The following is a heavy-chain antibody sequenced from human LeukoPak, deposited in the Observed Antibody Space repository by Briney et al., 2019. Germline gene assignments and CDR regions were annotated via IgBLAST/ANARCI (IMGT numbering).Heavy chain of an antibody. Sequence: PGGSLRLSCAASGFTICTYWMSWVRQAPGKGLEWVANIKQDETEKFSVDSVKGRFTISRDNAKNSLYLQMNSLRAEDTAVYYCARSKSWYDAFDIWGQGTKVTVSA. CDR3: ARSKSWYDAFDI. D-gene: IGHD2-15*01. V-gene: IGHV3-7*04. J-gene: IGHJ3*02. CDR2: IKQDETEK. CDR1: GFTICTYW.